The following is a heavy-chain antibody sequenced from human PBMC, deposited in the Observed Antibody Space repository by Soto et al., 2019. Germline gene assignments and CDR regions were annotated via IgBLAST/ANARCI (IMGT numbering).Heavy chain of an antibody. CDR2: INHSGST. Sequence: ETLSLTCAVYGGSFSGYYWSWIRQPPGKGLEWIGEINHSGSTNYNPSLKSRVTISVDTSKNQFSLKLSSVTAADTAVYYCARGDLDSGYDFGALDVWGKGTTVTVSS. D-gene: IGHD5-12*01. CDR1: GGSFSGYY. J-gene: IGHJ6*04. CDR3: ARGDLDSGYDFGALDV. V-gene: IGHV4-34*01.